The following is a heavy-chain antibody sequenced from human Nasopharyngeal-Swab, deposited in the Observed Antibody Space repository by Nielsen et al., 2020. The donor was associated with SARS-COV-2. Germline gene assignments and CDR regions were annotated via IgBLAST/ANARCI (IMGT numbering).Heavy chain of an antibody. Sequence: SETLSLTCTVSGGSISSYYWSWIRQPPGKGLEWIGYIYYSGSTNYNPSLKSRVTISVDTSKNQFSLKLSSVTAADTAVYYCARAPRAGLGSGAFDIWGHGTMVTVSS. D-gene: IGHD1-26*01. J-gene: IGHJ3*02. CDR2: IYYSGST. CDR3: ARAPRAGLGSGAFDI. V-gene: IGHV4-59*12. CDR1: GGSISSYY.